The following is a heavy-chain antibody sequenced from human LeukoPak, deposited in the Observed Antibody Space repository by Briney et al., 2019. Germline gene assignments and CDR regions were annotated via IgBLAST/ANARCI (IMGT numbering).Heavy chain of an antibody. CDR3: ATPYSGGYHGLDI. D-gene: IGHD1-26*01. CDR1: GGSISSNKYY. J-gene: IGHJ3*02. V-gene: IGHV4-39*01. Sequence: SETLYLTCTVSGGSISSNKYYWGWTRQPPGKGLEWIGSIYYSGSTYYNPSLKSRVTISVDTSKDQFSLKLSSVTAADTAVYYCATPYSGGYHGLDIWGQGTMVTVSS. CDR2: IYYSGST.